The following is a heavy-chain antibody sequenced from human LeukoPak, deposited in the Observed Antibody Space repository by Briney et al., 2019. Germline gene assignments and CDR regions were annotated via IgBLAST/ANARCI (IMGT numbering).Heavy chain of an antibody. Sequence: GGSLRLSCAASAFTFSNYVMAWVRRAPGKGLDWVSSISGSGDNTDYADSVKGRFTISRDNAKNTLYLQMNSLRAEDTAVYYCARAASIAARLNWFDPWGQGTLVTVSS. V-gene: IGHV3-23*01. D-gene: IGHD6-6*01. CDR1: AFTFSNYV. J-gene: IGHJ5*02. CDR2: ISGSGDNT. CDR3: ARAASIAARLNWFDP.